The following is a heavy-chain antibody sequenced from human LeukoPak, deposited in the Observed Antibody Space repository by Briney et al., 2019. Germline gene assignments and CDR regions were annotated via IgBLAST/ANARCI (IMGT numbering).Heavy chain of an antibody. J-gene: IGHJ4*02. CDR1: GGSISSYY. Sequence: SETLSLTCTVSGGSISSYYWSWIRQPPGKGLEWIGYIYYSGSTNYNPSLKSRVTISVDTSKNQFSLKLSSVTAADTAVYYCAGDNFDFWSGYPDRWGQGALVTVSS. V-gene: IGHV4-59*01. CDR2: IYYSGST. CDR3: AGDNFDFWSGYPDR. D-gene: IGHD3-3*01.